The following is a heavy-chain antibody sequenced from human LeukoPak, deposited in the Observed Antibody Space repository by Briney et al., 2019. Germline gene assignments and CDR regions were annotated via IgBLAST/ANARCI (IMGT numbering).Heavy chain of an antibody. J-gene: IGHJ4*02. D-gene: IGHD1-26*01. CDR2: IWYDGSNK. Sequence: GRSLRLSCAASGFTFSSYGMHWVRQAPGKGLEWVAVIWYDGSNKYYADSVKGRFTISRDNSKNTLYLQMNSLRAEDTAVYYCAKDLRVGATDCYFDYWGQGTLVTVSS. V-gene: IGHV3-33*06. CDR1: GFTFSSYG. CDR3: AKDLRVGATDCYFDY.